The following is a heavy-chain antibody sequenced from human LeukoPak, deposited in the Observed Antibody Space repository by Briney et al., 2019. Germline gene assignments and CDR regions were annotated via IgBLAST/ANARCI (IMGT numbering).Heavy chain of an antibody. J-gene: IGHJ4*02. Sequence: GASVKVSFKASGYTFTGYYMHWVRQAPGQGLEWMGCINPNNDDPHYAQKFQGRVTMTRDTSISTAYMELSSLRSDDTAFYYCTRDASRTHFDSWGQGTLVTVSS. CDR3: TRDASRTHFDS. D-gene: IGHD6-13*01. V-gene: IGHV1-2*02. CDR1: GYTFTGYY. CDR2: INPNNDDP.